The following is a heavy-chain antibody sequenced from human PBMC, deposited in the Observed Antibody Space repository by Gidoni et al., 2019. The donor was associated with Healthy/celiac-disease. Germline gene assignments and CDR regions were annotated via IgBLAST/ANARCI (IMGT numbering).Heavy chain of an antibody. CDR2: ISGSGGST. J-gene: IGHJ4*02. Sequence: EVQLLESGGGLVQPGGSLRLSCAASGFTFSSYAMSWVRQAPGKGLECVSAISGSGGSTYYADSVKGRFTISRDNSKNTLYLQMNSLRAEDTAVYYCAKVTRKIVVIYKGSGGYFDYWGQGTLVTVSS. V-gene: IGHV3-23*01. CDR3: AKVTRKIVVIYKGSGGYFDY. D-gene: IGHD2-15*01. CDR1: GFTFSSYA.